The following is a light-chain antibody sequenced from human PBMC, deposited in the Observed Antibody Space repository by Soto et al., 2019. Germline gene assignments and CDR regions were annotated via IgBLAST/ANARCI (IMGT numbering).Light chain of an antibody. V-gene: IGKV1-9*01. CDR1: QDINTY. Sequence: DIQLTQSPSFLSASVGDRVTITCRASQDINTYLAWYQQKPGKAPKLLIFAASTFQNGVPSRFSGSGSGTEFTVTITSLQPEDFATYYCQQRKSYPITFGQVTRLEIK. CDR2: AAS. J-gene: IGKJ5*01. CDR3: QQRKSYPIT.